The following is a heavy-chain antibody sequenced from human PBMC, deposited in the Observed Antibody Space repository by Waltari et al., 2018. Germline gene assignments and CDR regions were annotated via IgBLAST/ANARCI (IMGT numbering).Heavy chain of an antibody. CDR3: ARVGGLAARPTALLNYYYYYMDV. CDR1: GYTFTSYG. CDR2: ISAYNGNT. V-gene: IGHV1-18*01. D-gene: IGHD6-13*01. Sequence: QVQLVQSGAEVKKPGASVKVSCKASGYTFTSYGISWVRQAPGQGLEWMGWISAYNGNTNYAQKLQGRVTMTTDTSTSTADMERRSLRSDDTAVYYCARVGGLAARPTALLNYYYYYMDVWGKGTTVTVSS. J-gene: IGHJ6*03.